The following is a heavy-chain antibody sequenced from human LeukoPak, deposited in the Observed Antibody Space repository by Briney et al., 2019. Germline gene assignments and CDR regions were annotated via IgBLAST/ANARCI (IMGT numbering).Heavy chain of an antibody. Sequence: GGSLRLSCAASGFTFSDYYMSWIRQAPGKGLEWVSYICDSGRTIYYADSVKGRFTISRDNAKNSVYLQTNNLRAEDTAVHYCARDRLGDYDHSGYYDKWGQGTLVTVSS. D-gene: IGHD3-22*01. CDR2: ICDSGRTI. J-gene: IGHJ4*02. V-gene: IGHV3-11*01. CDR1: GFTFSDYY. CDR3: ARDRLGDYDHSGYYDK.